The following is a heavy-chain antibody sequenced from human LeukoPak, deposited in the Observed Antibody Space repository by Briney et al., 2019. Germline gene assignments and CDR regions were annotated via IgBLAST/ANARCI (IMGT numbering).Heavy chain of an antibody. CDR3: AKDARRYCSSTSCYSGFDY. D-gene: IGHD2-2*01. V-gene: IGHV3-23*01. J-gene: IGHJ4*02. CDR2: ISGSGGST. CDR1: GFSFITYS. Sequence: GGSLRLSCAASGFSFITYSMNWVRQAPGKGLEWVSAISGSGGSTYYADSVKGRFTISRDSSKNTLYLQMNSLRAEDTAVYYCAKDARRYCSSTSCYSGFDYWGQGTLVTVSS.